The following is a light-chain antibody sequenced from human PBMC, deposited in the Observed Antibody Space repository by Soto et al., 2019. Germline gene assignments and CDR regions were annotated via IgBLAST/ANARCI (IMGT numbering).Light chain of an antibody. CDR3: SSYTSSNTVL. V-gene: IGLV2-14*01. CDR1: SSDVGGYNY. J-gene: IGLJ2*01. CDR2: DVS. Sequence: QSALTQPASVSGSPGQSITISCTGTSSDVGGYNYVSWYQQHPGKAPKLMIFDVSNRPSGVSNRFSGSKSGNMASLTISGLQAEDEADYYCSSYTSSNTVLFGGGTQLTVL.